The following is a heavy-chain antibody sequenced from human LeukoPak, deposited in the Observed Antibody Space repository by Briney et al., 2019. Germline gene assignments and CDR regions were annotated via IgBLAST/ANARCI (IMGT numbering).Heavy chain of an antibody. V-gene: IGHV3-53*01. CDR2: IYGGGTT. Sequence: GGSLRLSCAASGFTVSSAFMSWVRQAPGKGLEWVSIIYGGGTTYYADSVKGRFTISRDNSENTPYLQMNSLRAEDTAVYYCARDDLIAAPGTFDYWGQGTLVTVSS. CDR1: GFTVSSAF. CDR3: ARDDLIAAPGTFDY. J-gene: IGHJ4*02. D-gene: IGHD6-13*01.